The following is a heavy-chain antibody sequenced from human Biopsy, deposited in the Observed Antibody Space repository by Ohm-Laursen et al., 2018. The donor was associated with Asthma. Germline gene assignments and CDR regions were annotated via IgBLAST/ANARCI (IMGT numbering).Heavy chain of an antibody. CDR3: ARAVDYSHYYGIDV. D-gene: IGHD3-10*01. V-gene: IGHV1-18*01. CDR1: GYTFNSAG. J-gene: IGHJ6*02. CDR2: ISVYNGNT. Sequence: SVKVSCKTSGYTFNSAGITWVRQAPGQGLEWMGWISVYNGNTRVAQKLQDRVTMITDTSTSTAYMELRSLRSDDTAVYLCARAVDYSHYYGIDVWGQGTTVTVS.